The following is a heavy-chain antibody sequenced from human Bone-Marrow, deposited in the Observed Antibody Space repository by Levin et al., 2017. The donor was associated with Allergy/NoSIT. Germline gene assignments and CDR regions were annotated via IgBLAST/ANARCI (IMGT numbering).Heavy chain of an antibody. CDR2: IYYSGST. V-gene: IGHV4-31*03. CDR3: ARRQYQLPRDGFDY. D-gene: IGHD2-2*01. Sequence: SETLSLTCTVSGGSISSGDYYWSWIRQHPGKGLEWIGYIYYSGSTYYNPSLESRVTISVDTSKNQFSLKLSSVTAADTAVYYCARRQYQLPRDGFDYWGQGTLVTVSS. J-gene: IGHJ4*02. CDR1: GGSISSGDYY.